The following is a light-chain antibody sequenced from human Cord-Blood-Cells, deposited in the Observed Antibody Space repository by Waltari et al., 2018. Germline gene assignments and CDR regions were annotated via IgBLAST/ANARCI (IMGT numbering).Light chain of an antibody. J-gene: IGKJ1*01. Sequence: DIQMTQSPSSLSASVGDRVTITCRASQGISNYLAWYQQKPGKVPKLLIYAASTLQSGVPSRFSGSGSGTDFPLTISSLPPEDVSTYYFQKYNSAPWTFGQGTKVEIK. CDR3: QKYNSAPWT. CDR1: QGISNY. CDR2: AAS. V-gene: IGKV1-27*01.